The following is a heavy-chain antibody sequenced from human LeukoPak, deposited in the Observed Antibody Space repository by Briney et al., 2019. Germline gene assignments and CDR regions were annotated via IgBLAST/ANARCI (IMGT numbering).Heavy chain of an antibody. V-gene: IGHV4-34*01. CDR2: INHSGST. D-gene: IGHD3-10*01. J-gene: IGHJ4*02. CDR1: GGSFSGYY. CDR3: ASQFGEGLYDY. Sequence: KPSETLSLTCAVYGGSFSGYYWSWIRQPPGKGLEWIGEINHSGSTNYNPSLKSRVTISVDKSKNRFSLRLSSVTAADTAVYYCASQFGEGLYDYWGQGTLVTVSS.